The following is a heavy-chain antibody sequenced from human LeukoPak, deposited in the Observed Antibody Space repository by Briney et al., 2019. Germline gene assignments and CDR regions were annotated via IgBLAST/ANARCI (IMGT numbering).Heavy chain of an antibody. D-gene: IGHD3-16*02. V-gene: IGHV3-74*01. CDR3: ARAPATVKFDP. CDR2: INSDGTTT. Sequence: PGGSLRLSCAASGFTFSSYWMHWVRQTPGKGLMWVSRINSDGTTTRYADSVKGGFTISRDNAKNTLYLQINSLRAEDTAVYYCARAPATVKFDPWGQGTLVTVSS. J-gene: IGHJ5*02. CDR1: GFTFSSYW.